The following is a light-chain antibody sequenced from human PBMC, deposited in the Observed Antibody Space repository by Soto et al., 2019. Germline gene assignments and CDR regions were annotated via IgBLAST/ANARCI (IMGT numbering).Light chain of an antibody. Sequence: DIKMTQSPSTLSASVGDRVTITCRASQSISSWLAWYQQKPGKAPKLLIYDASSLESGVPSRFSGSGSGTEFTLTISSLQSEDFAVYYCQQYSIWRTFGQGTKVDI. CDR2: DAS. J-gene: IGKJ1*01. CDR3: QQYSIWRT. V-gene: IGKV1-5*01. CDR1: QSISSW.